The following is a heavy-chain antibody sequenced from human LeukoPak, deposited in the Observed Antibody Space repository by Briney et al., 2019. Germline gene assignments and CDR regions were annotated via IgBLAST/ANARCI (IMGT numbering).Heavy chain of an antibody. D-gene: IGHD3-10*01. V-gene: IGHV3-72*01. CDR1: GFKFSDHY. J-gene: IGHJ4*02. Sequence: PGGSLRLSCAASGFKFSDHYIDWVRQAPGKGLEWVGRSRNKASSYTTEYAASVEGRFTISRDVSESSLYLQMNSLRAEDTAVYYCAKDEGILWFRDPSPTGGQGTLVTVSS. CDR2: SRNKASSYTT. CDR3: AKDEGILWFRDPSPT.